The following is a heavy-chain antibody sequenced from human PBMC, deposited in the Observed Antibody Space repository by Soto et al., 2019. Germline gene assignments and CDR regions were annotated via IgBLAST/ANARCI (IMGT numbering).Heavy chain of an antibody. Sequence: GGSLRLSCAASGFTFSSYAMTWVRQAPGKGLEWVSAISSNGGSTYYADSVKGRFTISRDNSKNTLYLQMNSLRAEDTAVYYCAKYTIGGPQPTHYWGQGTLVTVSS. V-gene: IGHV3-23*01. J-gene: IGHJ4*02. CDR3: AKYTIGGPQPTHY. CDR1: GFTFSSYA. D-gene: IGHD3-16*01. CDR2: ISSNGGST.